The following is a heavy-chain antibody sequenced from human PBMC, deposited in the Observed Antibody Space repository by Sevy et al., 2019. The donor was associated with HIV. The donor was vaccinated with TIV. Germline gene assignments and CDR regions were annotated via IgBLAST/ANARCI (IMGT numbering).Heavy chain of an antibody. D-gene: IGHD2-21*02. CDR3: ARDNGGNSLIFNWFDP. CDR1: GYTFTSYG. V-gene: IGHV1-18*01. Sequence: ASVKVSCKASGYTFTSYGISWVRQAPGQGLEWMGWISAYNGNTNYAQKLQGRVTMTTDTSTSTAYMELRSLRSDDTAVYYCARDNGGNSLIFNWFDPWGQGTLVNVSS. CDR2: ISAYNGNT. J-gene: IGHJ5*02.